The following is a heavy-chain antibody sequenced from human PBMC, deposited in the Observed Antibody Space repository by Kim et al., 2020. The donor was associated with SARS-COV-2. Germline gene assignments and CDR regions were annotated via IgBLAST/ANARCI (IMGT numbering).Heavy chain of an antibody. D-gene: IGHD1-26*01. CDR3: ARVSGTDPALAC. V-gene: IGHV3-53*01. Sequence: YHADSVQRRFTISRDNPKNTVYLPVNSLRDEDTAVYYCARVSGTDPALACWGQRTLVTVSS. J-gene: IGHJ4*02.